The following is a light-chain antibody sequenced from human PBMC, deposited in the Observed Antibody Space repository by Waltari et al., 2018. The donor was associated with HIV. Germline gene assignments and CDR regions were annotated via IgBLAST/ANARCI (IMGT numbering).Light chain of an antibody. Sequence: DTQLTQSPSFLSASVGDRVTITCRASQGLSSFLGWYQQKPGKAPKLLIYSTSTLQSGVPSRFSGGGSGTEFSLTISSLQPEDLGTYFCQQLTTFGQGTQLEI. J-gene: IGKJ2*01. CDR3: QQLTT. V-gene: IGKV1-9*01. CDR1: QGLSSF. CDR2: STS.